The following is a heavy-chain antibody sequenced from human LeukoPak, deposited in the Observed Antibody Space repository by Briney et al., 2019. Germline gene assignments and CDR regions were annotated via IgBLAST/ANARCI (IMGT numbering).Heavy chain of an antibody. CDR1: GFTFSSYT. J-gene: IGHJ4*02. Sequence: PGGSLRLSCAASGFTFSSYTMNWVRQAPGKGLEWVSSISSSSSYIYYADSVKGRFTISRDNAKNSLYQQMNSLRAEDTAVYYCARVIVGTTDDYFDYWGQGTLVTVSS. CDR2: ISSSSSYI. CDR3: ARVIVGTTDDYFDY. D-gene: IGHD1-26*01. V-gene: IGHV3-21*01.